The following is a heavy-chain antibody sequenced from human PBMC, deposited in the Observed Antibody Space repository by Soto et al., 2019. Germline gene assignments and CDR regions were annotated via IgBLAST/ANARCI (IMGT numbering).Heavy chain of an antibody. CDR3: ARDTNGVEDFDY. D-gene: IGHD3-3*01. J-gene: IGHJ4*02. CDR1: VFTFMPYE. Sequence: SLGLSCAASVFTFMPYESNWVRQAPGKGLEWVSFISISGDNILYADSVEGRFIMSRDNTKNSVYLQMNSLRAEDTAVYYCARDTNGVEDFDYWGQGTLVTVSS. CDR2: ISISGDNI. V-gene: IGHV3-48*03.